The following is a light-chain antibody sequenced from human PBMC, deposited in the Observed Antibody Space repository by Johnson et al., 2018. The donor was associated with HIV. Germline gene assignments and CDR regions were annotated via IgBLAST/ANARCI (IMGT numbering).Light chain of an antibody. J-gene: IGLJ1*01. CDR3: GTWDSSLSAGGYV. CDR1: SSNIGNNY. CDR2: DNN. Sequence: QSVLTQPPSVSAAPGQKVTISCSGSSSNIGNNYVSWYQQLPGTAPKLLNYDNNKRPSGIPDRFSGSKSGTSATLGITGLQTGDEADYYCGTWDSSLSAGGYVFGTGTKVTVL. V-gene: IGLV1-51*01.